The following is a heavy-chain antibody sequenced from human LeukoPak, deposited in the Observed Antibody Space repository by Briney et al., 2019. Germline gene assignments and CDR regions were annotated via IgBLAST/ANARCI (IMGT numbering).Heavy chain of an antibody. CDR2: ISSTSTYI. CDR3: ARSGGGSNYYYMDV. D-gene: IGHD1-26*01. Sequence: PGGALRLSCAASGFSLSSYSMNWVRQAPGTGLEWVSSISSTSTYIYYADPVKGRFTISRDNAKNSLYLQMNSLRAEDTAVYYCARSGGGSNYYYMDVWGKGTTVTVSS. J-gene: IGHJ6*03. V-gene: IGHV3-21*06. CDR1: GFSLSSYS.